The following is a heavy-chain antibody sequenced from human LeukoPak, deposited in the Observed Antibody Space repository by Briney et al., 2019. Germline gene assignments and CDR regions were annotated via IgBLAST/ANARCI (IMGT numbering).Heavy chain of an antibody. CDR1: GFTFSDYW. V-gene: IGHV3-7*01. CDR3: ATDRKVKIWDPRFNY. Sequence: GGSPRLSCSASGFTFSDYWMMWVRQAPGKGLEWVGNIRQDDGEKNYVDSVKGRFTISRDNAKFSLYLQMDSLRAEDTAIYYCATDRKVKIWDPRFNYWGQGTLVTVSS. D-gene: IGHD3-16*01. CDR2: IRQDDGEK. J-gene: IGHJ4*02.